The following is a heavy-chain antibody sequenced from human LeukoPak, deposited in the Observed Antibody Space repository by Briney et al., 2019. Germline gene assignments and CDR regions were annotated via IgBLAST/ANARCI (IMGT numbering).Heavy chain of an antibody. CDR3: ARIGASSWYEDY. Sequence: GGSLRLSCAASGFTFSSFEMNWVRQAPGKGLEWVSYIGISGSTKYYADSVKGRFTISRDNAKNSLYLQMNSLRAEDTAVYYCARIGASSWYEDYWGQGTLVTVSS. CDR2: IGISGSTK. CDR1: GFTFSSFE. J-gene: IGHJ4*02. V-gene: IGHV3-48*03. D-gene: IGHD6-13*01.